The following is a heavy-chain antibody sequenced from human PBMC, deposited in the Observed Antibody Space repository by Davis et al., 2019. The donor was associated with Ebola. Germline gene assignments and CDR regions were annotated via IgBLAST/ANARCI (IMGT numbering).Heavy chain of an antibody. Sequence: GESLKISCAASGFTFSNYAMHWVRLAPGKGLVWVSRIDTDGSSTNYADSVKGRFTISRDNAKNTLYLQMYSLRAEDTAVYYCVRGYYGLDVWGQGTTVTVSS. V-gene: IGHV3-74*01. CDR1: GFTFSNYA. CDR3: VRGYYGLDV. CDR2: IDTDGSST. J-gene: IGHJ6*02.